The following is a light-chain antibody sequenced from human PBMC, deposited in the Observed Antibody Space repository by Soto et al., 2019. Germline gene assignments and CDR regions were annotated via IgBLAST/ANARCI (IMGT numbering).Light chain of an antibody. Sequence: QSALTQPASVSGSPGQSITISCAGTSSDVGGYNYVSWYQQHPGKAPKLMIYDVSIRPSGVSHRFSGSKSGNTASLTISGLQAEDDADYYCSSYTSSTTYVFGTGTKLTVL. CDR3: SSYTSSTTYV. CDR1: SSDVGGYNY. CDR2: DVS. J-gene: IGLJ1*01. V-gene: IGLV2-14*01.